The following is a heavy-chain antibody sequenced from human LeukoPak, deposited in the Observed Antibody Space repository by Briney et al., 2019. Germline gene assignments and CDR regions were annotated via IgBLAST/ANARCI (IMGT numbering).Heavy chain of an antibody. CDR2: IYYSGST. J-gene: IGHJ6*03. D-gene: IGHD3-22*01. V-gene: IGHV4-31*03. CDR1: GGSISSGGYY. CDR3: ARGVPLYYDSSGRPDYYYYHMDV. Sequence: TLSLTCTVSGGSISSGGYYWSWIRQHPGKGLEWIGYIYYSGSTYYNPSLKSRVTISVDTSKNQFSLKLSSATAADTAVYYCARGVPLYYDSSGRPDYYYYHMDVWGKGTTVTVSS.